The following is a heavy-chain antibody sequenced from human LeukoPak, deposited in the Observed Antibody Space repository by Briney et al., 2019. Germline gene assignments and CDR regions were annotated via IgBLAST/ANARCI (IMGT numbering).Heavy chain of an antibody. CDR3: ARARVTPWYFDL. CDR1: GGSISSYY. CDR2: IYYSGST. Sequence: PSETLSLTCTVSGGSISSYYWSWIRQPPGKELEWIGYIYYSGSTNYNPSLKSRVTISVDTSKNQFSLKLSSVTAADTAVYYCARARVTPWYFDLWGRGTLVTVSS. J-gene: IGHJ2*01. V-gene: IGHV4-59*01. D-gene: IGHD4-23*01.